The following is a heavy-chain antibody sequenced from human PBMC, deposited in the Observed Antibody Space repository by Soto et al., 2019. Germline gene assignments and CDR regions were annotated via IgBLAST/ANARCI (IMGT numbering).Heavy chain of an antibody. J-gene: IGHJ4*02. CDR3: ALGRRPLYGSGRYAY. Sequence: SETLSLTCAVYGGSFSGYYWSWIRQPPGKGLEWIGEINHSGSTNYNPSLKSRVTISVDTSKNQFSLKLSSVTAADTAVYYCALGRRPLYGSGRYAYRAQRTLVTGSS. D-gene: IGHD3-10*01. V-gene: IGHV4-34*01. CDR1: GGSFSGYY. CDR2: INHSGST.